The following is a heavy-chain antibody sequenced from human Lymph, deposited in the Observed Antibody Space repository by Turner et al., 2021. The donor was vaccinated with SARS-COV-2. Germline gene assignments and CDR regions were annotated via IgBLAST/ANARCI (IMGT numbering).Heavy chain of an antibody. J-gene: IGHJ4*02. CDR3: ARGPPDFPYYFDY. CDR1: GFTVSSYS. D-gene: IGHD2-21*02. V-gene: IGHV3-21*01. CDR2: ITFTSSYI. Sequence: EVQLVESGGGLVKPGGSLSLSCAASGFTVSSYSMNWVRQAPGKGLEWVSSITFTSSYIYYADSVKGRFTISRDNAKNSLYLQMNSLRAEDTAVYYCARGPPDFPYYFDYWGQGTLVTVSS.